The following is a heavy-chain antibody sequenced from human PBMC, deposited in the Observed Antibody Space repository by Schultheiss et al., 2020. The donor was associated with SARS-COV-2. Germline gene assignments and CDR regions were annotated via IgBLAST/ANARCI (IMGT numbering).Heavy chain of an antibody. CDR3: ARDQDYGWFDP. Sequence: GGSLRLSCAASGFTFSSYAMNWVRQAPGKGLEWVSSISSSSSYIYYADSVKGRFTISRDNAKNSLYLQMNSLRAEDTAVYYCARDQDYGWFDPWGQGTLVTVSS. V-gene: IGHV3-21*01. CDR2: ISSSSSYI. J-gene: IGHJ5*02. CDR1: GFTFSSYA. D-gene: IGHD4-17*01.